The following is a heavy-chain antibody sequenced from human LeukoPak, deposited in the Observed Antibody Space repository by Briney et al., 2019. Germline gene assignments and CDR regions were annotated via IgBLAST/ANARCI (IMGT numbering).Heavy chain of an antibody. V-gene: IGHV4-4*07. CDR2: VHTSGST. Sequence: AETLSLTYTVYCGSIRSYYWSWIRQPAGRGLEWIGRVHTSGSTNYNPSLKSRVTMSVDTSKNQFSLKLSSVTAADTAVYYCARVYCSSTSCLFDYWGQGTLVTVSS. D-gene: IGHD2-2*01. CDR1: CGSIRSYY. CDR3: ARVYCSSTSCLFDY. J-gene: IGHJ4*02.